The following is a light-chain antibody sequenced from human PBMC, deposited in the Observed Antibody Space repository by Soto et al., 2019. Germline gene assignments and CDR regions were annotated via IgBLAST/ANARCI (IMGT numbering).Light chain of an antibody. V-gene: IGKV2-24*01. J-gene: IGKJ1*01. CDR2: KTS. CDR3: VEPPLLPHA. Sequence: EIVLTQTQLSSPVTLGQPASISCKSSQSLAHSDGSVYLSWLHQRPGQPPRLLIYKTSNRFPGGXDXXTGSGAGTDFTLMVSKVEAEDVGVYFCVEPPLLPHAFGQGTKVEI. CDR1: QSLAHSDGSVY.